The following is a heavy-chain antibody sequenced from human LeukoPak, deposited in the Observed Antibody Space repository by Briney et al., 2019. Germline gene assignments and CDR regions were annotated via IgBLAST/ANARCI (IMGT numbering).Heavy chain of an antibody. V-gene: IGHV4-59*01. CDR3: ARGGWSAFDI. CDR2: IYYSGTT. Sequence: SETLSLTCTASGGSISSYYWSWLRQPPGKGLEWIGYIYYSGTTNYNPYLKSRVTISVDTSKNQFSMKLRSVTAADTAVYYCARGGWSAFDIWGQGTMVTVSS. D-gene: IGHD3-10*01. CDR1: GGSISSYY. J-gene: IGHJ3*02.